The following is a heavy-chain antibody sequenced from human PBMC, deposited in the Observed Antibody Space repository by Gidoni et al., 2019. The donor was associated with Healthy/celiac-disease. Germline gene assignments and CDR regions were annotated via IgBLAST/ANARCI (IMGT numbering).Heavy chain of an antibody. Sequence: EVQLVESGGGLVQPGGSLRLSCAASGFTFSSYSMNWVRQAPGKGLEWVSYISSSSSTIYYADSVKGRFTISRDNAKNSLYLQMNSLRDEDTAVYYCARDLSILATVTPVDYWGQGTLVTVSS. V-gene: IGHV3-48*02. J-gene: IGHJ4*02. D-gene: IGHD4-17*01. CDR3: ARDLSILATVTPVDY. CDR1: GFTFSSYS. CDR2: ISSSSSTI.